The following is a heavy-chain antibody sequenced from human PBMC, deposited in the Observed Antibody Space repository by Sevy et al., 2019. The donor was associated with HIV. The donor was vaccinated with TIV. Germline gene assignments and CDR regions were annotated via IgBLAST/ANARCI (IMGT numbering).Heavy chain of an antibody. CDR2: ISWNSGSI. J-gene: IGHJ6*02. V-gene: IGHV3-9*01. Sequence: GGSLRLSCAASGFTFDDYAMHWVRQAPGKGLEWVSGISWNSGSIGYADSVKGRFTISRDNAKNSLYLQMNSLRAEDTALYYCAKDIGYCSGGSCYYYGMDVWGQGTTVTVSS. CDR1: GFTFDDYA. CDR3: AKDIGYCSGGSCYYYGMDV. D-gene: IGHD2-15*01.